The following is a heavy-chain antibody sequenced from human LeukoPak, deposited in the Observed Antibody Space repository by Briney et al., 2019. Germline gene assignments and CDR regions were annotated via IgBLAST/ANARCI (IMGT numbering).Heavy chain of an antibody. D-gene: IGHD3-9*01. Sequence: QPGRSLRLSCAASGFTFSSYGMHWVRQAPGKGLEWVAVISYDGSNKYDADSVKGRFTISRDNSKNTLYLQMNSLRAEDTAVYYCAKDSTTSYDILTGFGSSKPPVYYYYGMDVWGQGTTVTVSS. CDR2: ISYDGSNK. J-gene: IGHJ6*02. V-gene: IGHV3-30*18. CDR3: AKDSTTSYDILTGFGSSKPPVYYYYGMDV. CDR1: GFTFSSYG.